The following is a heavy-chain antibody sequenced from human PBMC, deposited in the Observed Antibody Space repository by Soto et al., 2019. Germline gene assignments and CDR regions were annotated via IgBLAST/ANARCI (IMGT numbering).Heavy chain of an antibody. CDR1: GGTFSSYA. CDR3: ASQVVEAAWLRLYYYYYGMDV. CDR2: IIPIFGTA. D-gene: IGHD3-22*01. Sequence: SVKVSCKASGGTFSSYAISWLRQAPGQGLEWMGGIIPIFGTANDAQKFQGRVTITADDSTCTANMELFSMRSADTAVHYCASQVVEAAWLRLYYYYYGMDVWGQGTTVTVSS. V-gene: IGHV1-69*13. J-gene: IGHJ6*02.